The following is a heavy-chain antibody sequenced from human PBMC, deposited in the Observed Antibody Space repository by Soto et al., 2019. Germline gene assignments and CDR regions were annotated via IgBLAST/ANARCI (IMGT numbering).Heavy chain of an antibody. Sequence: SETLSLTCRVSGDSMSSGTYHWDWIRQPPGKGLEWIGTIYYSGTTHYNPSLKSRVTISVDTSKSQFFLNLSSVTAADTAVYYCARGESVVGDYWGQGTLVTVSS. CDR2: IYYSGTT. CDR1: GDSMSSGTYH. V-gene: IGHV4-39*01. J-gene: IGHJ4*02. D-gene: IGHD2-15*01. CDR3: ARGESVVGDY.